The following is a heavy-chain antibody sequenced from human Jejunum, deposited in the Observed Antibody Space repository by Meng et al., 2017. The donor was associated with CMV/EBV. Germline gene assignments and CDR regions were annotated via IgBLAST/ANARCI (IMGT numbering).Heavy chain of an antibody. Sequence: QVQMSESGPVLWKPSDTLPLTCTFSGGSISDYYWSWIRQPAGKGLEWIGRIYSNGATNYNPSLKSRVTMSVDTSKNQFSLKLSSVTAADTAVYFCARDMHREVVIQDYWGQGTLVTVSS. V-gene: IGHV4-4*07. D-gene: IGHD3-10*01. CDR1: GGSISDYY. CDR3: ARDMHREVVIQDY. CDR2: IYSNGAT. J-gene: IGHJ4*02.